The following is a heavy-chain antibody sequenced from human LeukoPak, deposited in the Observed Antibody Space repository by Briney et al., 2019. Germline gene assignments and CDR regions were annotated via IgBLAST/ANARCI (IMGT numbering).Heavy chain of an antibody. CDR1: GYSFTSYW. D-gene: IGHD3-10*01. J-gene: IGHJ4*02. CDR3: ARQMVRGQFSGEADY. V-gene: IGHV5-10-1*01. CDR2: IDPSDSYT. Sequence: GESLKISCKGSGYSFTSYWISWVRQMPGKGLEWMGRIDPSDSYTNYSPSLQGHVTISADKSISTAYLQWSSLKASDTAMYYCARQMVRGQFSGEADYGGQGTLVTVSS.